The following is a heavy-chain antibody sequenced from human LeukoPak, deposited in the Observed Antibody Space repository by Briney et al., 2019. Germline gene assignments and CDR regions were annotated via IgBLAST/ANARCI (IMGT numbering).Heavy chain of an antibody. Sequence: GGSLRLSCAASGFTFSNAWMSWVRQAPGKGLEWVGRIKSKTDGGTTDYAAPVKGRFTISRDDSKNTLYLQMNSLRAEDTAVYYCAKDPSYSGYGTYDYWGQGTLVTVSS. V-gene: IGHV3-15*01. CDR2: IKSKTDGGTT. J-gene: IGHJ4*02. CDR3: AKDPSYSGYGTYDY. CDR1: GFTFSNAW. D-gene: IGHD5-12*01.